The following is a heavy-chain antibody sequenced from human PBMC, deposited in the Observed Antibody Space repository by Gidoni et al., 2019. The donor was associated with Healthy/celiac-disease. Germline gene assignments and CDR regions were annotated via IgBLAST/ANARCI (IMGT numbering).Heavy chain of an antibody. D-gene: IGHD3-22*01. Sequence: QITLKESGPTRVKPTQTLTLTCTGSGFSPSTSGGGVGWIRQPPGKAREWLALIFWDDDKRYSPSLKSRLTISKAPSNHPVVLTMSNMDPVDTATYSCAHSLRITMIVGYWGQGTLVTVSS. J-gene: IGHJ4*02. CDR2: IFWDDDK. V-gene: IGHV2-5*02. CDR1: GFSPSTSGGG. CDR3: AHSLRITMIVGY.